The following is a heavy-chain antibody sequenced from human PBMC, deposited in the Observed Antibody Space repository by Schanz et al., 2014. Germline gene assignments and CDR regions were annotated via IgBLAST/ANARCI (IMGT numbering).Heavy chain of an antibody. V-gene: IGHV3-48*01. CDR1: GITFSSHS. CDR3: VSQTGSPNY. D-gene: IGHD6-13*01. J-gene: IGHJ4*02. Sequence: VQVVQSGGGLVKPGGSLRLSCAASGITFSSHSFNWVRQAPGKGLEWISYITYNGGTIYYADSVKGRFTISRDNAKNSLYLEMNSLRVEDTAVYFCVSQTGSPNYWGQGTLVTVSS. CDR2: ITYNGGTI.